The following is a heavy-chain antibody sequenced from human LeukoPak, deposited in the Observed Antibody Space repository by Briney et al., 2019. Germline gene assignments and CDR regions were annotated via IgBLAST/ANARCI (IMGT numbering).Heavy chain of an antibody. V-gene: IGHV3-30*02. D-gene: IGHD3-22*01. CDR1: GFTFSSYG. Sequence: GGSLRLSCAASGFTFSSYGMHWVRQASGKGLEWVAFIRYDGSNKYYADSVKGRFTISRDNSKNTLYLQMNSLRAEDTAVYYCAKDRVNYDSSGDYYYYMDVWGKGTTVTVSS. CDR3: AKDRVNYDSSGDYYYYMDV. CDR2: IRYDGSNK. J-gene: IGHJ6*03.